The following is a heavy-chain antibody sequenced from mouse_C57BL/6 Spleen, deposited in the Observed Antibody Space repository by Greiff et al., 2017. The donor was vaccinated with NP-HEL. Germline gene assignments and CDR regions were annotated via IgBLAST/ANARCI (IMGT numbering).Heavy chain of an antibody. D-gene: IGHD1-1*01. V-gene: IGHV1-39*01. CDR2: INPNYGTT. CDR3: AREGYYGSSYYFDY. J-gene: IGHJ2*01. Sequence: EVQLQQSGPELVKPGASVKISCKASGYSFTDYNMNWVKQSNGKSLEWIGVINPNYGTTSYNQKFKGKATLTVAQSSSTAYMQLNSLTSEDSAVYYCAREGYYGSSYYFDYWGQGTTLTVSS. CDR1: GYSFTDYN.